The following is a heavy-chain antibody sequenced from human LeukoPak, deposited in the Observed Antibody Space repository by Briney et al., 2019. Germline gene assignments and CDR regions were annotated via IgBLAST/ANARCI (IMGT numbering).Heavy chain of an antibody. J-gene: IGHJ4*02. CDR1: GGSFSGYY. Sequence: SETLSLTCAVYGGSFSGYYWSWIRQPPGKGLEWIGEINHSGSTNYNPSLKSRVTISVDTSKNQLSLKFTSVTAADTAVYYCATQGSSGWYQGFDYWGQGTPVTVSS. D-gene: IGHD6-19*01. CDR2: INHSGST. V-gene: IGHV4-34*01. CDR3: ATQGSSGWYQGFDY.